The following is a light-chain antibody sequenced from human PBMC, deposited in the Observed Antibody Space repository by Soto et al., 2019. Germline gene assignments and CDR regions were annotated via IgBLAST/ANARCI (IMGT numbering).Light chain of an antibody. J-gene: IGKJ1*01. CDR1: QSINTW. CDR2: DAS. CDR3: QQYNNYLWT. V-gene: IGKV1-5*01. Sequence: DIQMTQSPSTLSASVGDRVTITCRASQSINTWLAWYQQKPGKAPNLLIYDASNLETGVPSRFNGSGSGTEFSLTISSLEPDDFATYYCQQYNNYLWTFGQGTKVEVK.